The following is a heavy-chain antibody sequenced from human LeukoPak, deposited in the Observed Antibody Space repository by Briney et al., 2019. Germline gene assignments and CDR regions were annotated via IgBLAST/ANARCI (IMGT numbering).Heavy chain of an antibody. J-gene: IGHJ4*02. V-gene: IGHV3-7*01. CDR1: GFTFSSYG. D-gene: IGHD3-3*01. CDR2: IKQDGSEK. Sequence: GGSLRLSCAASGFTFSSYGMNWVRQAPGKGLEWVANIKQDGSEKYYVDSVKGRFTISRDNAKNSLYLQMNSLRAEDTAVYYCARDQVDFWSGNNRGYFDYWGQGTLVTVSS. CDR3: ARDQVDFWSGNNRGYFDY.